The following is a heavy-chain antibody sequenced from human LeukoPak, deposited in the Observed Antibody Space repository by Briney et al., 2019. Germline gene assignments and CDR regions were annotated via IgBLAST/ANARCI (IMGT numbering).Heavy chain of an antibody. J-gene: IGHJ4*02. Sequence: ASVKVSCKASGGTFSSYAISWVRQAPGQGLEWMGGIIPIFGTANYAQKFQGRVTITADESTSTAYMELSSLRSEDTAVYYCARDQGYDSSGLAPFFYWGQGTLVTVSS. CDR3: ARDQGYDSSGLAPFFY. V-gene: IGHV1-69*13. CDR2: IIPIFGTA. D-gene: IGHD3-22*01. CDR1: GGTFSSYA.